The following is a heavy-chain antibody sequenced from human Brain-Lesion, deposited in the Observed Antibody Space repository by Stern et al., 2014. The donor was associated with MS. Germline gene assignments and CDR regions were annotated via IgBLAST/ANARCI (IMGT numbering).Heavy chain of an antibody. CDR1: GGSFSGYY. Sequence: QVQLQQWGAGLLKPSETLSLTCGVSGGSFSGYYWTWIRQPPGKGLEWIGEINHSGRINYNPSLESRVTMSVDTSKHQLSLRLSSATAADTAVYYCARDVGGAFDYWGQGTLVTVSS. CDR3: ARDVGGAFDY. CDR2: INHSGRI. D-gene: IGHD2-21*01. V-gene: IGHV4-34*01. J-gene: IGHJ4*02.